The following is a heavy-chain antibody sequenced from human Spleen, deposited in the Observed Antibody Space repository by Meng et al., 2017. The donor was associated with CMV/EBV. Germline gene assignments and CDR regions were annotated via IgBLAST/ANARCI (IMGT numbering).Heavy chain of an antibody. J-gene: IGHJ2*01. Sequence: CTSYDINWVRRASGQGLEWMGWMNPNSGSTGYAQKFQGRVTITRNTSISTAYMELSSLRSEDTAVYYCARAGVVVPAAIRYWYFDLWGRGTLVTAPQ. D-gene: IGHD2-2*01. CDR2: MNPNSGST. CDR3: ARAGVVVPAAIRYWYFDL. CDR1: CTSYD. V-gene: IGHV1-8*03.